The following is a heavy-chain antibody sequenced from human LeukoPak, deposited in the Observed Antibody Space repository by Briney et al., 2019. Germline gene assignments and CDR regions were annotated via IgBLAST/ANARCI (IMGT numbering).Heavy chain of an antibody. Sequence: GGSLRLSCAASGFIFSDYYMSWIRQAPGKGLEWVSYMSSSGNTIHYAVSVKGRFTISTDNAKNSLYLQMNSLRAEDTAVYYCARSGWNMNYYYYMDVWGKGTTVTVSS. CDR1: GFIFSDYY. CDR2: MSSSGNTI. D-gene: IGHD1/OR15-1a*01. J-gene: IGHJ6*03. CDR3: ARSGWNMNYYYYMDV. V-gene: IGHV3-11*01.